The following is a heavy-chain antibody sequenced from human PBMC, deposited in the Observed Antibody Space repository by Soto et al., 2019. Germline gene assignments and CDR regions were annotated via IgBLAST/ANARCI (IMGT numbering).Heavy chain of an antibody. D-gene: IGHD1-1*01. CDR2: IYATGTT. J-gene: IGHJ5*02. Sequence: SETLSLTCTVSGASISGFYWSWIRKSAGEGLEWIGRIYATGTTDYNPSLKSRVMMSVDTSKKQFSLKLRSVTAADTAVYYCVRDGTKTLRDWFDPWGQGISVTVSS. CDR1: GASISGFY. V-gene: IGHV4-4*07. CDR3: VRDGTKTLRDWFDP.